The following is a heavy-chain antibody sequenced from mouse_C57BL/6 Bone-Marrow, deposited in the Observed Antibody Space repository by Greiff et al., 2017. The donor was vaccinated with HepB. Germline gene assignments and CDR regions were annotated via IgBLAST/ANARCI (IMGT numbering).Heavy chain of an antibody. V-gene: IGHV1-5*01. D-gene: IGHD1-1*01. CDR1: GYTFTSYW. CDR2: IYPGNSDT. J-gene: IGHJ1*03. CDR3: ASDYYGSSPWYFDV. Sequence: EVQLQESGTVLARPGASVKMSCKTSGYTFTSYWMHWVKQRPGQGLEWIGAIYPGNSDTSYNQKFKGKSTLTVDKSSSTAYMQLSSLTSEDSAVYYCASDYYGSSPWYFDVWGTGTTVTVSS.